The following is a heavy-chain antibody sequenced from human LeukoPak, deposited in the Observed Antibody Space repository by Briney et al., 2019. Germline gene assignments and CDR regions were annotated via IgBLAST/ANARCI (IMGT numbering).Heavy chain of an antibody. Sequence: SETLSLTCTVSGASISSYYWTWIRQPPGKGLEWIGYIYYSGVTKYNPSFKSRVTISVDTSKNQFSLKLNSVTAADTAVYYCARKYCSGGSCSYFDYWGQGTLVTVSS. V-gene: IGHV4-59*12. CDR2: IYYSGVT. CDR1: GASISSYY. D-gene: IGHD2-15*01. CDR3: ARKYCSGGSCSYFDY. J-gene: IGHJ4*02.